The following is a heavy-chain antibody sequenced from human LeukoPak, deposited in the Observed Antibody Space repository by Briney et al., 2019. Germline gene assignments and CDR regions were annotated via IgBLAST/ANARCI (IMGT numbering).Heavy chain of an antibody. CDR2: IRDTGSNR. J-gene: IGHJ2*01. Sequence: PGGSLRLSCAASGFTFSSSGMHWVRQAPGKGLDWVAFIRDTGSNRYYADSVKGRFTISRDNSENTVYLQMNSLRAEDTAVYYCARGQIDIAAAGPWWYFDLWGRGTLVTVSS. CDR1: GFTFSSSG. CDR3: ARGQIDIAAAGPWWYFDL. D-gene: IGHD6-13*01. V-gene: IGHV3-30*02.